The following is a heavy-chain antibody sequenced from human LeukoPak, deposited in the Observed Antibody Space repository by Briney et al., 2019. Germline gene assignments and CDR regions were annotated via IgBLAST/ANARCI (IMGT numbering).Heavy chain of an antibody. D-gene: IGHD2-15*01. CDR3: ARVRWGYCSGGSCHPGAFDI. CDR1: GGSISSYY. Sequence: SETLSLTCTVSGGSISSYYWSWIRQPPGKGLEWIGYIYYSGSTNYNPSLKSRVTISVDTSKNQFSLKLSSVTAADTAVYYCARVRWGYCSGGSCHPGAFDIWGQGTMVTVSS. CDR2: IYYSGST. V-gene: IGHV4-59*12. J-gene: IGHJ3*02.